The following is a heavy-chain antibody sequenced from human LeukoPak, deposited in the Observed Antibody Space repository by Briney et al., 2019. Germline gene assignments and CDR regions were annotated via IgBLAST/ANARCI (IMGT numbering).Heavy chain of an antibody. CDR3: ARVSDLWFGGFYYFDY. CDR1: GYSISSGYY. CDR2: IYHSGST. V-gene: IGHV4-38-2*01. Sequence: SETLSLTCAVSGYSISSGYYWGWIRQPLGKGLEWIGSIYHSGSTYYNPSLKSRVTISVDTSKNQFSLKLSSVTAADTAVYYCARVSDLWFGGFYYFDYWGQGTLVTVSS. D-gene: IGHD3-10*01. J-gene: IGHJ4*02.